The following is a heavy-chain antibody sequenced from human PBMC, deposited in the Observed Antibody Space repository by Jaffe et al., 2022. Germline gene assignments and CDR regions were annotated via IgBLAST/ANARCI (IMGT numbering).Heavy chain of an antibody. CDR2: IYWDDDK. CDR3: AHRRTGGYYYDSSGEQDAFDI. V-gene: IGHV2-5*02. D-gene: IGHD3-22*01. Sequence: QITLKESGPTLVKPTQTLTLTCTFSGFSLSTSGVGVGWIRQPPGKALEWLALIYWDDDKRYSPSLKSRLTITKDTSKNQVVLTMTNMDPVDTATYYCAHRRTGGYYYDSSGEQDAFDIWGQGTMVTVSS. CDR1: GFSLSTSGVG. J-gene: IGHJ3*02.